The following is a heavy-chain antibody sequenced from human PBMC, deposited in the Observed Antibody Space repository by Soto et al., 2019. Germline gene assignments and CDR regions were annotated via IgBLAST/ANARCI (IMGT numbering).Heavy chain of an antibody. CDR3: AKILQLGDYAYYYYGMDV. J-gene: IGHJ6*02. D-gene: IGHD4-17*01. CDR2: ISYDGSNK. CDR1: GFTFSSYG. V-gene: IGHV3-30*18. Sequence: QVQLVESGGGVVQPGRSLRLSCAASGFTFSSYGMHWVRQAPGKGLEWVAVISYDGSNKNYADSVKGRFTISRDNSKNTLYLQMNSLRAEDTAVYYCAKILQLGDYAYYYYGMDVWGQGTTVTVSS.